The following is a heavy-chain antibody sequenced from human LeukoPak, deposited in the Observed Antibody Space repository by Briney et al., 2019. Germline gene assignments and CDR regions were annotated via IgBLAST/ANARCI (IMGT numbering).Heavy chain of an antibody. CDR3: ARDYYNLSDP. D-gene: IGHD3-10*01. V-gene: IGHV4-61*02. CDR1: GGSISSGSYY. J-gene: IGHJ5*02. CDR2: IYTSGST. Sequence: SETLSLTCTVSGGSISSGSYYWSWIRQPAGKELEWIGRIYTSGSTNYNPSLKSRVTISVDTSKNQCSLKLSPLTAADTAVYYFARDYYNLSDPGGERTLVTVSS.